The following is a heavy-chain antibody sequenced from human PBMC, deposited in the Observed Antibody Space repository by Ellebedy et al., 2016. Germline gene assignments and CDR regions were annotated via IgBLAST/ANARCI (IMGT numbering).Heavy chain of an antibody. CDR1: HFPFNTYC. CDR3: ARDLVTMALRFYYFGMDV. Sequence: GGSLRLXXTASHFPFNTYCMSWVRQAPGKGLEWVANINQHGSEKYYVDSVKGRFTISRDNAKNSLYLQMDSLRAEDTAVYYCARDLVTMALRFYYFGMDVWGQGTTVTVSS. J-gene: IGHJ6*02. D-gene: IGHD3-10*01. CDR2: INQHGSEK. V-gene: IGHV3-7*01.